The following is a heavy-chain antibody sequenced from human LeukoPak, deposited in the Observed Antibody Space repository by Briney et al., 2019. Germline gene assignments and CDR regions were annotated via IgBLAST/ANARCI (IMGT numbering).Heavy chain of an antibody. Sequence: PSETLSLTCAVYGGSFSGYYWSWIRQPPGKGLEWIGEINHSGSTNYNPSLKSRVTISVDTSKNQFSLKPSSVTAADTAVYYCASVVVAATLFDYWGQGTLVTVSS. CDR1: GGSFSGYY. CDR2: INHSGST. D-gene: IGHD2-15*01. J-gene: IGHJ4*02. CDR3: ASVVVAATLFDY. V-gene: IGHV4-34*01.